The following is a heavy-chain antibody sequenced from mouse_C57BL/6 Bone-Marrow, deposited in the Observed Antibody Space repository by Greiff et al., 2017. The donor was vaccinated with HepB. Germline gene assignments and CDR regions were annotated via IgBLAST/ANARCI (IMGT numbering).Heavy chain of an antibody. CDR3: ARRVEFITTVVATDYAMDY. Sequence: QVQLQQSDAELVKPGASVKISCKVSGYTFTDHTIHWMKQRPEQGLEWIGYIYPRDGSTKYNEKFKGKATLTADKSSSTAYMQLNSLTSEDSAVYFCARRVEFITTVVATDYAMDYWGQGTSVTVSS. CDR1: GYTFTDHT. J-gene: IGHJ4*01. D-gene: IGHD1-1*01. CDR2: IYPRDGST. V-gene: IGHV1-78*01.